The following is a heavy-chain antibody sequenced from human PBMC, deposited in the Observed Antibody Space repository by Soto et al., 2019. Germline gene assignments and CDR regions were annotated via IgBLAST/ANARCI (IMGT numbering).Heavy chain of an antibody. D-gene: IGHD2-15*01. Sequence: PGGSLRLSCAASGFTFSSFGIHWVRQAPGKGLEWVSAISGSGGSTYYADSVKGRFTISRDNSKNTLYLQMNSLRAEDTAVYYCAKELKLGYCSGGSCYSSAFDIWGQGTMVTVSS. CDR1: GFTFSSFG. CDR3: AKELKLGYCSGGSCYSSAFDI. V-gene: IGHV3-23*01. CDR2: ISGSGGST. J-gene: IGHJ3*02.